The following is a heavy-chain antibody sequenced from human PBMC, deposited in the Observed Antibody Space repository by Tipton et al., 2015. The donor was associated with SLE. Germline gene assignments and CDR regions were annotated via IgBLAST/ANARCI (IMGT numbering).Heavy chain of an antibody. CDR3: ARVSTPYAFDV. J-gene: IGHJ3*01. CDR2: FYHSGST. V-gene: IGHV4-38-2*02. Sequence: GLVKPSETLSLVCNVSGHSISSGYYWGWIRQFPGKGLEWIGSFYHSGSTYYNPSLKSRVTISLNTAKNQFSLSLSSVTAADTAVYYCARVSTPYAFDVWGQGTMVTVSS. CDR1: GHSISSGYY.